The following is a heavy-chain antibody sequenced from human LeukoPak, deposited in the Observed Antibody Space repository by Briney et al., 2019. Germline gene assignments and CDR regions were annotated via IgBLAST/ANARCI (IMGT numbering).Heavy chain of an antibody. V-gene: IGHV3-66*01. J-gene: IGHJ4*02. D-gene: IGHD6-19*01. Sequence: GGSLRLSCAASGFTVSSNYMSWVRQAPGKGLEWVSVIYSGGSTYYADSVKGRFTISRDNSKNTLCLQMNSLRAEDTAVYYCARGTTYSSGWYELDYWGQGTLVTVSS. CDR3: ARGTTYSSGWYELDY. CDR1: GFTVSSNY. CDR2: IYSGGST.